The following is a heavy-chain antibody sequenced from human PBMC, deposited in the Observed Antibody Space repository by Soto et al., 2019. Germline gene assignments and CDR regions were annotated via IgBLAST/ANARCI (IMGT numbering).Heavy chain of an antibody. CDR3: ARDANSWHNSEYFQH. D-gene: IGHD6-13*01. J-gene: IGHJ1*01. V-gene: IGHV3-21*01. CDR2: ISSSSSYI. Sequence: PGGSLRLSCAASGFTFSSYSMNWVRQAPGKGLEWVSSISSSSSYIYYADSVKGRFTISRDNAKNSLYLQMNSLRAEDTAVYYCARDANSWHNSEYFQHWGQGTLVTVSS. CDR1: GFTFSSYS.